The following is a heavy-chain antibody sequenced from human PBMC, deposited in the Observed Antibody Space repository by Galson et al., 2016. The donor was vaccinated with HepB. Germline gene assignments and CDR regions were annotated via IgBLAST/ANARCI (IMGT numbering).Heavy chain of an antibody. CDR3: ARDFKLGAPDYMDV. Sequence: SLRLSCAASGFTFSSYWMSWVRQAPGKGLEWVSAMSDSGGSTYDADSVKGRFTISRDNSKNTLYLQMNRLGAEDTAIYYCARDFKLGAPDYMDVWSKGTKVTVS. V-gene: IGHV3-23*01. CDR1: GFTFSSYW. CDR2: MSDSGGST. J-gene: IGHJ6*03. D-gene: IGHD1-26*01.